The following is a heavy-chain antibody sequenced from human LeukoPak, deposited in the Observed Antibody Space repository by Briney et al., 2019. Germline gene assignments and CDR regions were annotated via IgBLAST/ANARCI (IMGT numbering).Heavy chain of an antibody. CDR2: INPSGGST. D-gene: IGHD6-19*01. J-gene: IGHJ3*02. CDR1: GYTFTSYY. Sequence: GASVKVSCKASGYTFTSYYMHWVRQVPGQGLEWMGIINPSGGSTSYAQKFQGRVTMTRDMSTSTVYMELSSLRSEDTAVYYCAREERIAVAGSGPPDAFDIWGQGTMVTVSS. V-gene: IGHV1-46*01. CDR3: AREERIAVAGSGPPDAFDI.